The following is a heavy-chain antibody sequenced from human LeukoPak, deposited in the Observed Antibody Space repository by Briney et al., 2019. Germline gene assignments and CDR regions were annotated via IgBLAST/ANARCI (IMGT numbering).Heavy chain of an antibody. CDR2: ISWNSGSI. CDR3: AKDRLSGVTGTFDP. V-gene: IGHV3-9*01. Sequence: PGRSLRLSCAASGFTFDDYAMHWVRQAPGKGLEWVSDISWNSGSIGYADSVKGRFTISRDNAKNSLYLQMNSLRAEDTALYYCAKDRLSGVTGTFDPWGQGTLVTVSS. CDR1: GFTFDDYA. J-gene: IGHJ5*02. D-gene: IGHD2-21*02.